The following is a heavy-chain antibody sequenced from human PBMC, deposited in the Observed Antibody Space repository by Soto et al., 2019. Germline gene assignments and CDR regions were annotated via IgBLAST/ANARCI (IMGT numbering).Heavy chain of an antibody. CDR2: IYTSGST. CDR3: ARGTIAARPEWFDP. Sequence: QVQLQESGPGLVKPSETLSLTCTVSGGSISSYYWSWIRQPAGKGLEWIGRIYTSGSTNYNHSLKSRVTMSVDTPKNQFSLKLSSVTAADTAVYYCARGTIAARPEWFDPWGQGTLVTVSS. V-gene: IGHV4-4*07. CDR1: GGSISSYY. D-gene: IGHD6-6*01. J-gene: IGHJ5*02.